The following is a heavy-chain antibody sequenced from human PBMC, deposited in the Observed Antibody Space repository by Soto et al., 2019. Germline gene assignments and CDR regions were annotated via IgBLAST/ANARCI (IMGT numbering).Heavy chain of an antibody. Sequence: QVQLQESGPGLVKPSETLSLTCTVSGGSLNSSSHYWSWIRQPPGKGLEWIGYIHYFGSTKYNPSLGSRVVFSVDTSKNQFSLKVPSVTAADTAIYFCARGGSYVGFDSWGQGARVTVSS. CDR1: GGSLNSSSHY. D-gene: IGHD1-26*01. V-gene: IGHV4-61*01. CDR3: ARGGSYVGFDS. J-gene: IGHJ4*02. CDR2: IHYFGST.